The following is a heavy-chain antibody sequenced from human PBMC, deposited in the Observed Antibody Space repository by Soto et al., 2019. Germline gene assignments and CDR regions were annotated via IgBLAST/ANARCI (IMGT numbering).Heavy chain of an antibody. D-gene: IGHD3-3*01. CDR1: GYRFTSYC. V-gene: IGHV5-51*01. CDR2: IYPGDSDT. Sequence: PGESVKISGKGCGYRFTSYCIGCVRTKTGKGRGWRGIIYPGDSDTTYSPSLQGQVTISADKSISTAYLQWSSLKASDTAMYYCARQHPSIFGVVQEYGMDVWGQGTTVTVSS. CDR3: ARQHPSIFGVVQEYGMDV. J-gene: IGHJ6*02.